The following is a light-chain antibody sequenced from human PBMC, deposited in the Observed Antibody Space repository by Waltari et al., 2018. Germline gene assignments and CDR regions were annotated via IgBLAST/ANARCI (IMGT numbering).Light chain of an antibody. CDR1: HSDIGTFNL. J-gene: IGLJ3*02. CDR3: SSYGASMTLL. Sequence: QSALTQPASVSGSPGQSITISCTGSHSDIGTFNLVSWYEQHPGKAPKLIIYEVKNRPSGVSDRFSGSKSDNTASLTISGLQHEDEATYFCSSYGASMTLLFGGGTRVTVL. V-gene: IGLV2-14*02. CDR2: EVK.